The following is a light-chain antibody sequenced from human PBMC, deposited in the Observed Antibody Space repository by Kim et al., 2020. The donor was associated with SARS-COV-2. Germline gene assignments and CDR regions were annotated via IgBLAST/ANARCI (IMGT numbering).Light chain of an antibody. V-gene: IGLV4-69*01. CDR1: SGQTSKS. J-gene: IGLJ3*02. CDR2: VNGDGSH. CDR3: QTWGTGIRV. Sequence: ASVKLTCTLGSGQTSKSMPWHKQGPEKGTRYLMNVNGDGSHNKGDGIPDRFSGSSSGAERYLPISSRQSEDEADYYCQTWGTGIRVFGGGTQLTVL.